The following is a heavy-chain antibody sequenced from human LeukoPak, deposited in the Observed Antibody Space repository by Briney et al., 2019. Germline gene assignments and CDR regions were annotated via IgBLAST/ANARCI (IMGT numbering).Heavy chain of an antibody. V-gene: IGHV3-48*03. CDR1: GFTFSSYE. D-gene: IGHD2-21*02. CDR2: TISSGSTI. J-gene: IGHJ5*02. CDR3: AREICGGDCYSGWFDP. Sequence: PGGSLRLSCAASGFTFSSYEMNWVRQAPGKGLEWVSYTISSGSTIYYADSVKGRFTISRDNAKNSLYLQMNSLRAEDTAVYYCAREICGGDCYSGWFDPWGQGTLVTVSS.